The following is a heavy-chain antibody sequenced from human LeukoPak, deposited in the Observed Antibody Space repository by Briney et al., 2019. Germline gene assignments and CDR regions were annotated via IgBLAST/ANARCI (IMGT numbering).Heavy chain of an antibody. CDR1: GYTFTGYY. Sequence: SVKVSCKASGYTFTGYYIHWVRQAPGQGLEWMGRIIPILGIANYAQKFQGRVTITADKSTSTAYMELSSLRSEDTAVYYCARDPYSSRPNWFDPWGQGTLVTVSS. D-gene: IGHD6-13*01. CDR2: IIPILGIA. CDR3: ARDPYSSRPNWFDP. J-gene: IGHJ5*02. V-gene: IGHV1-69*04.